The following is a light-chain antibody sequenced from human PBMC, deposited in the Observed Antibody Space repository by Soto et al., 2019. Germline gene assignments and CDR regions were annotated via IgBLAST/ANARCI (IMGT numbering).Light chain of an antibody. J-gene: IGKJ4*01. V-gene: IGKV1-33*01. CDR1: QDISNY. Sequence: IQMTQSPSSLSASVGDRVTITCHASQDISNYLNWYQQKPGKAPKLLIYDASNLETGVPSRFSGSGSGTDFTFTISSLQPEDIATYYCQQYDNLPTFGGGTKVDIK. CDR2: DAS. CDR3: QQYDNLPT.